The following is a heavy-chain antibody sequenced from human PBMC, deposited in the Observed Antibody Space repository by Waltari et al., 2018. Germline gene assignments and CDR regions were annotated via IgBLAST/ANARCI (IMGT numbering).Heavy chain of an antibody. J-gene: IGHJ4*02. Sequence: EVQLVESGGGLVQPGGSLRLSCAASGFTFSKNWMTWVRQAPGEGIEWVDNINQDGSEKYAVESVKGRLTISRDNAKNSLYLQRNSLRADDTAVYYCTRGGDDSSWYWRNWGQGTLVTVSS. CDR3: TRGGDDSSWYWRN. CDR2: INQDGSEK. D-gene: IGHD6-13*01. V-gene: IGHV3-7*01. CDR1: GFTFSKNW.